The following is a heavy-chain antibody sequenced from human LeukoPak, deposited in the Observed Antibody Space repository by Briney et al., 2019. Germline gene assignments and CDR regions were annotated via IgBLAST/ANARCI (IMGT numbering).Heavy chain of an antibody. CDR1: GDSISSGDYY. V-gene: IGHV4-30-4*01. CDR2: IYYSGST. D-gene: IGHD3-10*01. Sequence: SETLSLTCTVSGDSISSGDYYWSWIRQPPGKGLEWIGYIYYSGSTYYNPSLKSRVTISVDTSQNQFSLKLSSVTAADTAVYYCARGSGSDYYYYGMDVWGQGTTVTVSS. CDR3: ARGSGSDYYYYGMDV. J-gene: IGHJ6*02.